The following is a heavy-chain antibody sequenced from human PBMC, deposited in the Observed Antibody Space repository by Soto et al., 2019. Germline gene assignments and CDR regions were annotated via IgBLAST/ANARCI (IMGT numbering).Heavy chain of an antibody. CDR3: AMVDNSFTPTPHDV. D-gene: IGHD3-10*01. Sequence: QVQLVQSGDEVRKPGSSVKVSCKASGYIFVNYGIAWVRQAPGQGLEWMGWISPYSGNTHYASKVQGRLTMTTDTSTSTAYMDLRSLPSDDPAVYYSAMVDNSFTPTPHDVWGQGPTVTVSS. J-gene: IGHJ6*02. V-gene: IGHV1-18*01. CDR1: GYIFVNYG. CDR2: ISPYSGNT.